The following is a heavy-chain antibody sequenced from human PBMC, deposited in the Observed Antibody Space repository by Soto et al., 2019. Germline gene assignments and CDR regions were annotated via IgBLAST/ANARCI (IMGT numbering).Heavy chain of an antibody. CDR2: IYPGDSDT. V-gene: IGHV5-51*01. Sequence: PGESLKISCKGSGYSFTSYWIGWVRQMPGKGLEWMGIIYPGDSDTRYSPSFQGQVTISADKSISTAYLQWSSLKASDTAMYYCATTSVSDFWSGYYTGIQRDYYYYGMDVWGQGTTVTVS. J-gene: IGHJ6*02. CDR3: ATTSVSDFWSGYYTGIQRDYYYYGMDV. CDR1: GYSFTSYW. D-gene: IGHD3-3*01.